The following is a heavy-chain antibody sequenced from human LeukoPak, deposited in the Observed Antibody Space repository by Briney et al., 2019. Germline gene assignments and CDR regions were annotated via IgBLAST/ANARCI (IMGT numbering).Heavy chain of an antibody. CDR2: ISSSGSTI. CDR3: ARDLQWLVFDY. V-gene: IGHV3-11*01. CDR1: GFTLSDYY. D-gene: IGHD6-19*01. Sequence: PGGSLRLSCAASGFTLSDYYMSWIRQAPGKGLEWVSYISSSGSTIYYADSVEGRFTISRDNAKNSLYLQMNSLRAEDTAVYYCARDLQWLVFDYWGQGTLVTVSS. J-gene: IGHJ4*02.